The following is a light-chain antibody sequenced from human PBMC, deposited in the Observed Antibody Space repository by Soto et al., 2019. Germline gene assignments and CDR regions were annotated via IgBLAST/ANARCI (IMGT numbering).Light chain of an antibody. V-gene: IGKV3-11*01. J-gene: IGKJ5*01. Sequence: VLTQSPATLSLSPGERATLSCRASQSVSSFLAWYQQKPGQAPRLLIYDVSKRATGIPARFSGGGSGTDFTLTISSLEPEDFAVYYCQQRSNCPPITFGQGTRLEIK. CDR1: QSVSSF. CDR2: DVS. CDR3: QQRSNCPPIT.